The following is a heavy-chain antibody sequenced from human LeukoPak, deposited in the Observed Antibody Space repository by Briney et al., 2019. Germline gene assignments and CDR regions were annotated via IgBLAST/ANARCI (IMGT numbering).Heavy chain of an antibody. J-gene: IGHJ5*02. Sequence: PSETLSLTCAVYGGSFSGYYWSWIRQPPGKGLEWIGAINHSGSTNYNPSLKSRVTISVDTSKNQFSLKLSSVTAADTAVYYCARRYYYGSGSYYNPRQNNWFDPWGQGTLVTVSS. CDR3: ARRYYYGSGSYYNPRQNNWFDP. CDR1: GGSFSGYY. D-gene: IGHD3-10*01. CDR2: INHSGST. V-gene: IGHV4-34*01.